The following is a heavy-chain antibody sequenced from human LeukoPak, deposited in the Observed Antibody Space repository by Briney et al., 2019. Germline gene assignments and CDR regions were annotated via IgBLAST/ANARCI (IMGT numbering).Heavy chain of an antibody. CDR3: ASLVSL. V-gene: IGHV3-53*01. CDR2: IYSGGST. Sequence: GGSLRLSCAASGFTFRSYWMRWVRQAPGKGLEWVSVIYSGGSTYYADSVKGRFTISRDNSKNTLYLQMNSLRAEDTAVYYCASLVSLWGQGTLVTVSS. CDR1: GFTFRSYW. J-gene: IGHJ4*02.